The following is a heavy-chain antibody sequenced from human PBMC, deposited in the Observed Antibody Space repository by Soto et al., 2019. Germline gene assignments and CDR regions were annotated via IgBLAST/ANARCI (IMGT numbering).Heavy chain of an antibody. CDR1: GFTFSSYH. Sequence: QVQLVESGGGVVQPGRSLTLSCAASGFTFSSYHVHWVRQAPGKGLEWVACILHDGSKKHYADSVKGRFTISRDNSKNTLFLQMNSLRAEDTAVYYCARDDGVAGEAYWGQGTLVTVSS. V-gene: IGHV3-30-3*01. CDR3: ARDDGVAGEAY. J-gene: IGHJ4*02. CDR2: ILHDGSKK. D-gene: IGHD6-19*01.